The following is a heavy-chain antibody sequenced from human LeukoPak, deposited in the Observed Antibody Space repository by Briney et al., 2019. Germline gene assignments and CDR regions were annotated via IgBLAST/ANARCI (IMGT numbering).Heavy chain of an antibody. CDR2: IYYSGST. Sequence: SETLSLTCTVSGGSISSYYWSWIRQPPGKGLEWIGYIYYSGSTNYNPSLKSRVTISVDTSKNQFSLKLSSVTAADTAAYYCARAHCSSTSCYLIYFDYWGQGTLVTVSS. V-gene: IGHV4-59*01. D-gene: IGHD2-2*01. J-gene: IGHJ4*02. CDR1: GGSISSYY. CDR3: ARAHCSSTSCYLIYFDY.